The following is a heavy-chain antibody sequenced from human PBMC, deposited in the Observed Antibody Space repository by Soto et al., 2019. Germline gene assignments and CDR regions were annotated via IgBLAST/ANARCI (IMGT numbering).Heavy chain of an antibody. CDR3: ARPDNNYVAS. Sequence: PWESLKISCNASGYSFINYCIGWVRPMPGKGLELMAIINPGNSETRYSPAFQGQVTISADKSNTTTYQQWDSLKASDTAMYYCARPDNNYVASWGQGALVTVSS. V-gene: IGHV5-51*01. CDR1: GYSFINYC. J-gene: IGHJ4*02. CDR2: INPGNSET. D-gene: IGHD2-15*01.